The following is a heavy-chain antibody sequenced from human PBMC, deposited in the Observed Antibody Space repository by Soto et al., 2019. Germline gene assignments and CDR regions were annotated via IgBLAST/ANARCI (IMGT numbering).Heavy chain of an antibody. CDR1: GGSISSSSYY. J-gene: IGHJ4*02. D-gene: IGHD3-9*01. CDR3: ARLYYDILTGYPTFDY. Sequence: SETLSLTCTVSGGSISSSSYYWGWIRQPPGKGLEWIGSIYYSGSTYYNPSLKSRVTISVDTSKNQFSLKLSSVTAADTAVYYCARLYYDILTGYPTFDYWGQGTLVTVSS. V-gene: IGHV4-39*01. CDR2: IYYSGST.